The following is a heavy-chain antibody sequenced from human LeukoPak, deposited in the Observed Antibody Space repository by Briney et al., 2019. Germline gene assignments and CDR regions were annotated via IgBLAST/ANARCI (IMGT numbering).Heavy chain of an antibody. CDR1: GYTFTGYY. CDR3: AREDIVVVPAAPWYYYYGMDV. CDR2: INPNSGGT. D-gene: IGHD2-2*01. Sequence: APVKVSCKASGYTFTGYYMHWVRQAPGQGLEWMGWINPNSGGTNYAQKFQGRVTMTRDTSISTAYMELSRLRSDDTAVYYCAREDIVVVPAAPWYYYYGMDVWGQGTTVTVSS. V-gene: IGHV1-2*02. J-gene: IGHJ6*02.